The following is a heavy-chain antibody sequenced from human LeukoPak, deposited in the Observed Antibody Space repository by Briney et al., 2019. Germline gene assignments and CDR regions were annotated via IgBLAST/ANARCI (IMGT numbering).Heavy chain of an antibody. D-gene: IGHD3-10*01. CDR3: AKGFYGSRYWYFDR. CDR2: IYSGGST. V-gene: IGHV3-53*05. Sequence: GGSLRLSCAASGFTVSSNYMSWVRQAPGKGLEWVSVIYSGGSTYYADSVKGRFTISRDNSKNTLYLQMNSLRAEDTAVYYCAKGFYGSRYWYFDRWGRGTLVTVSS. J-gene: IGHJ2*01. CDR1: GFTVSSNY.